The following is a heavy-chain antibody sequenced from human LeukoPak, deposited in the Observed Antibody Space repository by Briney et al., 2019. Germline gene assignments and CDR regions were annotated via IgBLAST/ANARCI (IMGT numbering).Heavy chain of an antibody. CDR1: GFTFSTYG. D-gene: IGHD1-26*01. Sequence: GGSLRLSCAASGFTFSTYGMHWVRQAPGKGLEWVAIIWHAGTNKYYADSVKGRFTISRDNSKNTLYLQMNSLRAEDTAVYYCARDSWDSGVPGGNGLDYWGQGALVTVSS. CDR3: ARDSWDSGVPGGNGLDY. CDR2: IWHAGTNK. J-gene: IGHJ4*02. V-gene: IGHV3-33*01.